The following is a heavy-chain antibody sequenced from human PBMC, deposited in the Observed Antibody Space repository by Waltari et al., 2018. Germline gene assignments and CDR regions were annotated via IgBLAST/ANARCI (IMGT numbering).Heavy chain of an antibody. Sequence: EVQLLESGGGLVQPGGSLRLSCAASGFTFSSYAMSWVRPAPGMGLEWVSAISGSGGSTYYADSVKGRFTISRDNSKNTLYLQMNSLRAEDTAVYYCAKEYYDFWSGYFSPYMDVWGQGTTVTVSS. V-gene: IGHV3-23*01. CDR1: GFTFSSYA. CDR3: AKEYYDFWSGYFSPYMDV. J-gene: IGHJ6*02. D-gene: IGHD3-3*01. CDR2: ISGSGGST.